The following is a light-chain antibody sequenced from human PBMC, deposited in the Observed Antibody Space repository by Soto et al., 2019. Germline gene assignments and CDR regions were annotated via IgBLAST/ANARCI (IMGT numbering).Light chain of an antibody. CDR1: STDVGGYNF. V-gene: IGLV2-11*01. Sequence: QSALTQPRSVCGSPGQSVTISCTGTSTDVGGYNFVSWYQQHPGKAPKLMIYDVTKRPSGVPDRFSGSKSANTASLTISGLQAEDEADYYCCSYAGRYTYVFGTGTKVTAL. CDR3: CSYAGRYTYV. CDR2: DVT. J-gene: IGLJ1*01.